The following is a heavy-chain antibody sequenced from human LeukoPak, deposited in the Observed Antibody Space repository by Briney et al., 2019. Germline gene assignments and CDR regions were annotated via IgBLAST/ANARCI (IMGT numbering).Heavy chain of an antibody. CDR1: GGSVSSGSYY. Sequence: SETLSLTCNVSGGSVSSGSYYWSWIRQPPGKGLEWIGYIYYSGSTNYNPSLKSRVTISVDTSKNQFSLKLSSVTAADTAVYYCARDAPIAAEYYYYYYGMDVWGQGTTVTVSS. V-gene: IGHV4-61*01. D-gene: IGHD6-6*01. CDR3: ARDAPIAAEYYYYYYGMDV. J-gene: IGHJ6*02. CDR2: IYYSGST.